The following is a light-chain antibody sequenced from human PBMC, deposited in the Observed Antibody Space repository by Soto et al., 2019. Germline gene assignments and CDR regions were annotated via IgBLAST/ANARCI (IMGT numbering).Light chain of an antibody. CDR3: QQRSNWPPVT. J-gene: IGKJ4*01. V-gene: IGKV3-11*01. CDR2: DAS. Sequence: EVVLTQSPAILSLSPGERATRSCRASQSVKSSLAWYQQKPGQPPRLLIYDASHRATGIPARFSGSGSGTDFTLTISSLEPEDVAVYFCQQRSNWPPVTFGGGTKVQI. CDR1: QSVKSS.